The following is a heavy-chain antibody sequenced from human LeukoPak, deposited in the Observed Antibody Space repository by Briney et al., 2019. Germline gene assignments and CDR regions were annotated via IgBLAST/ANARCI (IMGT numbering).Heavy chain of an antibody. CDR3: AKDTWAMVRGDHFDY. Sequence: GGSRRLSCAASGFTFDDYAMHWVRQAPGKGLEWVSGISWNSGSIGYADSVKGRFTISRDNAKNSLYLQMNSLRAEDTALYYCAKDTWAMVRGDHFDYWGQGTLVTVSS. V-gene: IGHV3-9*01. CDR2: ISWNSGSI. CDR1: GFTFDDYA. J-gene: IGHJ4*02. D-gene: IGHD3-10*01.